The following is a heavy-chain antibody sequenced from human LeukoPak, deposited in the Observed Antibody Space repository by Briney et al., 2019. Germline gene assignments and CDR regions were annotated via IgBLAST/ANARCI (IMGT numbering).Heavy chain of an antibody. V-gene: IGHV1-18*01. D-gene: IGHD3-3*01. CDR3: ARDYTIFGVDCFDP. CDR1: GYTFTNYG. J-gene: IGHJ5*02. Sequence: ASVKVSCKASGYTFTNYGISWVRQAPGQGLEWMGWIGANNANAKYAQKLQGRVTMTTDTSTSTAYMELRSLRSDDTAVYYCARDYTIFGVDCFDPWGQGTLVTVSS. CDR2: IGANNANA.